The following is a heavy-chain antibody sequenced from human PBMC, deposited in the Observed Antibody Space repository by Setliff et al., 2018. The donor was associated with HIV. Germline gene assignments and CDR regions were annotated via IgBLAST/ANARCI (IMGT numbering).Heavy chain of an antibody. CDR1: GFTFSSYS. CDR3: ARDWHYYYYYGMDV. Sequence: AGGSLRLSCAASGFTFSSYSMNWVRQAPGKGLEWVSSISSSSSYIYYADSVKGRFTISRDNAKNSLYLQMNSLRAEDTAVYYCARDWHYYYYYGMDVWGQGTTVTVSS. V-gene: IGHV3-21*01. J-gene: IGHJ6*02. CDR2: ISSSSSYI.